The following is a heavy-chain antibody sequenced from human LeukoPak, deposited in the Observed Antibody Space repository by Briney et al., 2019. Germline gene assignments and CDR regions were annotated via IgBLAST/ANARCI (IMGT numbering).Heavy chain of an antibody. D-gene: IGHD2-2*01. CDR2: INHSGST. J-gene: IGHJ6*02. CDR1: GGSFSGYY. CDR3: ARGRDIVVVPAAPRRNAYYYYGMDV. V-gene: IGHV4-34*01. Sequence: PSETLSLTCAVYGGSFSGYYWSWIRQPPGKGLECIGEINHSGSTNYNPSLKSRVTISVDTSKNQFSLKLSSVTAADTAVYYCARGRDIVVVPAAPRRNAYYYYGMDVWGQGTTVTVSS.